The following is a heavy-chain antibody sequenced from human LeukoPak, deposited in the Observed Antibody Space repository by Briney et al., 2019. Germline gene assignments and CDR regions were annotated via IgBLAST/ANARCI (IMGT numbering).Heavy chain of an antibody. Sequence: GGSLRLSCAASGFTFSSYAMNWVRQAPGKGLEWVSFICSSSTYIYYTDSVKGRFTISRDNSKNTLYLQMNSLRADDTAVYYCARDFYEGFALDYWGQGTLVTVSS. CDR3: ARDFYEGFALDY. CDR2: ICSSSTYI. D-gene: IGHD2/OR15-2a*01. V-gene: IGHV3-21*01. J-gene: IGHJ4*02. CDR1: GFTFSSYA.